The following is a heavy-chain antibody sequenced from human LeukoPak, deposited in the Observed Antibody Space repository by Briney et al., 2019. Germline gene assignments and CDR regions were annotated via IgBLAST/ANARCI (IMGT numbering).Heavy chain of an antibody. J-gene: IGHJ3*02. Sequence: GESLKISCKGSGYSFTSYWIGWVRQMPGKGLEWMGIIYPGDSDTRYSPSFQGQVTISADKSISTAYLQWSSLKASDTAMYYCARQLAYCGGDCYPNDAFDIWGQGTMVTISS. D-gene: IGHD2-21*02. CDR2: IYPGDSDT. V-gene: IGHV5-51*01. CDR1: GYSFTSYW. CDR3: ARQLAYCGGDCYPNDAFDI.